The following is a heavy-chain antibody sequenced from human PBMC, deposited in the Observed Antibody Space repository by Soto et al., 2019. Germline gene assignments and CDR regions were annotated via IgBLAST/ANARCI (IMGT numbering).Heavy chain of an antibody. CDR2: ILYDGSLQ. V-gene: IGHV3-30*18. J-gene: IGHJ4*02. CDR3: AKDQAVNHYQPRFDY. D-gene: IGHD4-17*01. Sequence: PGESLRLSCAASGFAFSNYGMFWVRQAPGKGLEWVAAILYDGSLQFYADSVKGRFTISRDNSKNTLYLQMNSLRAEDTAVYYCAKDQAVNHYQPRFDYWGQGTLVTVSS. CDR1: GFAFSNYG.